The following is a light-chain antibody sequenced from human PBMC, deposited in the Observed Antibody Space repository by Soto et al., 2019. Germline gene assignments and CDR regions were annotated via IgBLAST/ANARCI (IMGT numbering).Light chain of an antibody. CDR3: QQYNSYSLWT. Sequence: DIQMTQSLSTLSASVGDRVTITCRASKSIINWLAWYQQKSGKAPKLLIYDASSLERGVPSRFSGSGSGTEFTLTISSLQPDDFATYYCQQYNSYSLWTFGQGTKVEIK. V-gene: IGKV1-5*01. CDR1: KSIINW. J-gene: IGKJ1*01. CDR2: DAS.